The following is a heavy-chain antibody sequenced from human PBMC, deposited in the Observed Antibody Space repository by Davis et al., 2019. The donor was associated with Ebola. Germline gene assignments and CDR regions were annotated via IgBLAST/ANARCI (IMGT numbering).Heavy chain of an antibody. CDR2: INSDGGST. CDR3: ARGRDGYNFRY. J-gene: IGHJ4*02. V-gene: IGHV3-74*01. D-gene: IGHD5-24*01. CDR1: GFTFSSYW. Sequence: PGGSLRLSCAASGFTFSSYWMHWVRQAPGKGLVWVSRINSDGGSTYYADSVKGRFTISRHNSKNTLYLQMNSLRAEDTAVYYCARGRDGYNFRYWGQGTLVTVSS.